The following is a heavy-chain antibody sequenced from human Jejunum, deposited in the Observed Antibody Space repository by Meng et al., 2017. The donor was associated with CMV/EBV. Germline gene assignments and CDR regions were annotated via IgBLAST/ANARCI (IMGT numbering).Heavy chain of an antibody. CDR1: GFTFSNHA. D-gene: IGHD2-15*01. J-gene: IGHJ4*02. CDR2: IGADSGGI. CDR3: AKGGQEVPLTRRFDY. V-gene: IGHV3-23*01. Sequence: GFTFSNHAMNWVRQAPGKGLEWVSIIGADSGGIQYGDSVKGRFTISRDNSKNTLYLQMDSLRVEDTAKYFCAKGGQEVPLTRRFDYWGQGTLVTVSS.